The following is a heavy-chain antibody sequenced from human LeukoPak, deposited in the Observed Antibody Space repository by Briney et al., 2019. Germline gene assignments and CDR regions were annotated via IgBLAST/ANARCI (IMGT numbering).Heavy chain of an antibody. CDR1: GYTFTSYY. Sequence: ASVKVSCKASGYTFTSYYMHWVRQAPGRGLEWMGLINPSGGSTNYAHQFQGRVTMTRDTSTSTVYMELSSLRSEDTAVFYCAREKYGSPVAAPDYWGQGTLVTVSS. CDR3: AREKYGSPVAAPDY. J-gene: IGHJ4*02. D-gene: IGHD2-15*01. V-gene: IGHV1-46*01. CDR2: INPSGGST.